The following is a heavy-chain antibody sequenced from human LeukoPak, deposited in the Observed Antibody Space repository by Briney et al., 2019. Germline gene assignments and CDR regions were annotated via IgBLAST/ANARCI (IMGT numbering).Heavy chain of an antibody. D-gene: IGHD6-19*01. CDR2: ISAYNGNT. J-gene: IGHJ4*02. CDR1: GYTFTSYG. V-gene: IGHV1-18*01. Sequence: GASVKVSCKASGYTFTSYGISWVRQAPGQGLEGMGWISAYNGNTNYAQKLQGRVTMTTDTSTSTAYMELRSLRSDDTAVYYCARDQTDGMLRVSSGWFVLDYWGQGTLVTVSS. CDR3: ARDQTDGMLRVSSGWFVLDY.